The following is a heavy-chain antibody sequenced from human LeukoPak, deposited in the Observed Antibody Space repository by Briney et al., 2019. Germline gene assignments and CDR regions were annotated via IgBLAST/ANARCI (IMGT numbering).Heavy chain of an antibody. CDR1: GGSISSYY. V-gene: IGHV4-59*01. Sequence: SETLSLTCTVSGGSISSYYWNWIRQPPGKGLEWIGYIYNSGSTNNNPSLKSRVTISVDTSKNQFSLKLSSVTAADTAVYYCARGGGSGSYYKGLFDYWGQGTLVTVSS. J-gene: IGHJ4*02. CDR2: IYNSGST. CDR3: ARGGGSGSYYKGLFDY. D-gene: IGHD3-10*01.